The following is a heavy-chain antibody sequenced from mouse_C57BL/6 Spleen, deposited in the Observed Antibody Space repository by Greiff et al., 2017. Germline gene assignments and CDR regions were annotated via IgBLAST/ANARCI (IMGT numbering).Heavy chain of an antibody. CDR2: IYPGDGDT. CDR3: ARGTMVRDFDY. D-gene: IGHD2-2*01. V-gene: IGHV1-82*01. J-gene: IGHJ2*01. CDR1: GYAFSSSW. Sequence: VQLQQSGPELVKPGASVKISCKASGYAFSSSWMNWVKQRPGKGLEWIGRIYPGDGDTNYNGKFKGKATLTADKSSSPAYMQLSSLTSEDSAVYFCARGTMVRDFDYWGQGTTLTVSS.